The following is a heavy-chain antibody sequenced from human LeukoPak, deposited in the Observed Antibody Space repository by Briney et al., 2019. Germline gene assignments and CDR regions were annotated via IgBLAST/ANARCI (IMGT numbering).Heavy chain of an antibody. CDR1: GGSFSNYY. CDR2: IDHSGSP. Sequence: KSSETLSLTCAVYGGSFSNYYWSWIRQPPGKGLEWIGEIDHSGSPNYNPSLKSRVTVSLDTSKKHLSLRLSSVTAADTAVYYCARGRGMYRGYYRYGMDVWGQGTTVTVSS. CDR3: ARGRGMYRGYYRYGMDV. V-gene: IGHV4-34*01. D-gene: IGHD5-12*01. J-gene: IGHJ6*02.